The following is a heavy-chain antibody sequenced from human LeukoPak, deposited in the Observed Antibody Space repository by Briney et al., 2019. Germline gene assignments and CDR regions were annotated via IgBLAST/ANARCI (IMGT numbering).Heavy chain of an antibody. CDR3: AKDQGGTLYYYYYMDV. CDR1: GFTFSSYG. V-gene: IGHV3-33*06. D-gene: IGHD3-16*01. Sequence: VGSLRLSCAASGFTFSSYGMHWVRQAPGKGLEWVAVIWYDGSNKYYADSVKGRFTISRDNSKNTLYLQMNSLRAEDTAVYYCAKDQGGTLYYYYYMDVWGKGTTVTVSS. CDR2: IWYDGSNK. J-gene: IGHJ6*03.